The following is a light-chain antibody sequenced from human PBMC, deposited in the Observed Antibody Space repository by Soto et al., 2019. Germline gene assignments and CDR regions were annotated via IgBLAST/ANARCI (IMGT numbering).Light chain of an antibody. CDR3: QHYNSRPLT. Sequence: EILMTQSPGTLSLSPGERATLSCRAGQSVGSNLAWYQQKPGQAPRLLIFGASTRAPGIPARFSGSGSGTDFTLTISGLQSEDFAIYYCQHYNSRPLTFGGGTKVEIK. J-gene: IGKJ4*01. CDR1: QSVGSN. V-gene: IGKV3-15*01. CDR2: GAS.